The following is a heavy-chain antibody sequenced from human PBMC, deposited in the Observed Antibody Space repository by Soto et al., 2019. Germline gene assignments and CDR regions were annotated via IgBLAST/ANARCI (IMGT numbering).Heavy chain of an antibody. V-gene: IGHV3-23*01. D-gene: IGHD2-15*01. CDR2: ISGSGGST. CDR3: AKDVSRLDIVVVVAAENNWFDP. CDR1: GFTFSSYA. Sequence: HPGGSLRLSCAASGFTFSSYAMSWVRQAPGKGLEWVSAISGSGGSTYYADSVKGRFTISRDNSKNTLYLQMNSLRAEDTAVYYCAKDVSRLDIVVVVAAENNWFDPWGQGTLVTVSS. J-gene: IGHJ5*02.